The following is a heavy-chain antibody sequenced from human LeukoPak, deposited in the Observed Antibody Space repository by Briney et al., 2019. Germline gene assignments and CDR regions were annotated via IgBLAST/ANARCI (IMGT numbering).Heavy chain of an antibody. D-gene: IGHD2-21*02. J-gene: IGHJ4*02. Sequence: SETLSLTRTVSGGSISTYYWSWIRQPPGKGLEWIGYIYYSGNTNYNPSLRSRVIISLNTSKNQFSLKLSSVTAADTAVYYCTRTDSATAIDHWGQGTLVTVSS. V-gene: IGHV4-59*01. CDR3: TRTDSATAIDH. CDR1: GGSISTYY. CDR2: IYYSGNT.